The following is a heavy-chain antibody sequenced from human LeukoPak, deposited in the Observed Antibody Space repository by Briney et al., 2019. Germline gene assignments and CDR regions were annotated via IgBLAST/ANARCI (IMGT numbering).Heavy chain of an antibody. J-gene: IGHJ4*02. D-gene: IGHD5-18*01. V-gene: IGHV3-33*01. CDR1: GFTLSSYG. CDR2: IWYDGSNK. CDR3: ARGGSDTAMAHDY. Sequence: GGSLRLSCAASGFTLSSYGMHWVRQAPGKGLEWVAVIWYDGSNKYYADSVKGRFTISRDNSKNTLYLQMNSLRAEDTAVYFCARGGSDTAMAHDYWGQGTLVTVSS.